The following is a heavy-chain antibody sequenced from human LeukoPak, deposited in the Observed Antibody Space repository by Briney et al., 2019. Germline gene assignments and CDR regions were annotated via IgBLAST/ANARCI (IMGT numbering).Heavy chain of an antibody. D-gene: IGHD3-16*01. CDR2: IYHSGST. CDR3: ARAKIYLTDYYYYGMDA. Sequence: SETLSLTCAVSGGSISSGGYSWSWIRQPPGKGLEWIGYIYHSGSTYYNPSLKSRVTISVDRSKNQFSLKLSSVTAADTAVYYCARAKIYLTDYYYYGMDAWGQGTTVTVSS. CDR1: GGSISSGGYS. V-gene: IGHV4-30-2*01. J-gene: IGHJ6*02.